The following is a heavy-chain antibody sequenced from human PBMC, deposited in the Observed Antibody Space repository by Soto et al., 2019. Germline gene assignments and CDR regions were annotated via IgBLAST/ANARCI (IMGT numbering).Heavy chain of an antibody. Sequence: GGSLRLSCAASGFTFSDYYMSWIRQAPGKGLGWVAVISYDGSNKYYADSVKGRFTISRDNSKNTLYLQMNSLRAEDTAVYYCARAISGYDPKDYYYYGMDVWGQGTTVTVSS. J-gene: IGHJ6*02. D-gene: IGHD5-12*01. V-gene: IGHV3-30-3*01. CDR3: ARAISGYDPKDYYYYGMDV. CDR1: GFTFSDYY. CDR2: ISYDGSNK.